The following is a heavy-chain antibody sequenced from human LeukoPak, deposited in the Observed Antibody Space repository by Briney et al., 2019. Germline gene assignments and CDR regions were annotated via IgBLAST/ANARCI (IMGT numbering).Heavy chain of an antibody. CDR1: GFTFSSYA. V-gene: IGHV3-23*01. Sequence: PGGSLRLSCAASGFTFSSYAMSWVRQAPGKGLEWVSAISGSGGSTYYADSVKGRFTISRDNSKNTLYLQMNSLRAEDTAVYYCAKIRGYCSSTSCLYYFDYWGQGTLVTVSS. D-gene: IGHD2-2*01. CDR2: ISGSGGST. J-gene: IGHJ4*02. CDR3: AKIRGYCSSTSCLYYFDY.